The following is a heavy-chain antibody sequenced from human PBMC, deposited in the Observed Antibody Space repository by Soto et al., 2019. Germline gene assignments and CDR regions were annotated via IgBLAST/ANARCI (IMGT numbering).Heavy chain of an antibody. CDR3: ARGHYYYARDV. Sequence: QLTLQESGSGVVKPSQTLSLTCTVSGGSVSSGVFSWNWIRQPPGQGLEWIGYTSHGGCPHYTPSLRRRVRISVDRSTNVISLNWTSMTPAATAVYLCARGHYYYARDVWGQGTTVTVSS. CDR2: TSHGGCP. V-gene: IGHV4-30-2*01. CDR1: GGSVSSGVFS. J-gene: IGHJ6*02.